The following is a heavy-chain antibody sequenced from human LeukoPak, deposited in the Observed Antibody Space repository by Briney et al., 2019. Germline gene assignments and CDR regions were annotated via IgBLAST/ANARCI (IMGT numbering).Heavy chain of an antibody. Sequence: GGSLRLSCAASGFTFSTYSMSWVRQAPGKGLEWVANIKQDGSEKYYVDSVKGRFTISRDNAKNSLYLQMNSLRAEDTAVYYCARLQGYYDSSGQDAFDIWGQGTMVTVSS. D-gene: IGHD3-22*01. CDR1: GFTFSTYS. V-gene: IGHV3-7*01. CDR3: ARLQGYYDSSGQDAFDI. CDR2: IKQDGSEK. J-gene: IGHJ3*02.